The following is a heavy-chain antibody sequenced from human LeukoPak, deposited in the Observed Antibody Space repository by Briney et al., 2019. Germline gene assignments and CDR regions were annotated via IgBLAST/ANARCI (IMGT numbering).Heavy chain of an antibody. D-gene: IGHD5-12*01. CDR2: ISAYNGNT. J-gene: IGHJ4*02. V-gene: IGHV1-18*01. CDR3: ARGESRGYATYYFDY. Sequence: ASVNVSCKASGYTFTSYGISWVRQAPGQGLEWMGWISAYNGNTNYAQKLQGRVTMTTDTSTSTAYMELRSLRSDDTAVYYCARGESRGYATYYFDYWGQGTLVTVSS. CDR1: GYTFTSYG.